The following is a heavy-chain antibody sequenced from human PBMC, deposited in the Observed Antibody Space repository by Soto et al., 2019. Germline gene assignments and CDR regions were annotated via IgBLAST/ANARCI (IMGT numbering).Heavy chain of an antibody. D-gene: IGHD6-6*01. CDR1: GFNFKAYG. V-gene: IGHV4-59*01. J-gene: IGHJ4*02. CDR2: IYYSGST. Sequence: ESGGGVVQPGRSLRLSCVASGFNFKAYGMHWVRQAPGKGLEWIGFIYYSGSTNYNPSLKSRVTISVDTSKNQFSLKVSSVTAADTAVYFCARDPLGYSSSHFFDQWGQGTLVTVSS. CDR3: ARDPLGYSSSHFFDQ.